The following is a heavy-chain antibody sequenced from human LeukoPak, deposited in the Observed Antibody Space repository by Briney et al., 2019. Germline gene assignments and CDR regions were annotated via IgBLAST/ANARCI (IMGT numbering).Heavy chain of an antibody. V-gene: IGHV4-30-4*01. Sequence: SETLSFTGIVSGGSISSGDYYWSWIRQPPGKGLEWIGYIYYSGSTYYNSSLKSRVSISVDTSKNQFSLKLSSVTAADTAVYYCARGGGYGGIDWYFDLWGRGTLVTVSS. CDR3: ARGGGYGGIDWYFDL. D-gene: IGHD4-23*01. J-gene: IGHJ2*01. CDR1: GGSISSGDYY. CDR2: IYYSGST.